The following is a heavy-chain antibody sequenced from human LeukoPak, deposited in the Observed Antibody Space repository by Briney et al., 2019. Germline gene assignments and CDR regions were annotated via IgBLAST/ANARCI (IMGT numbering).Heavy chain of an antibody. CDR2: INHSGST. V-gene: IGHV4-34*01. CDR3: ARGGGGSSSIDAGYYYYYYMDV. CDR1: GGSFSGYY. D-gene: IGHD6-6*01. Sequence: SETLSLTCAVYGGSFSGYYWSWIRQPPGKGLEWIGEINHSGSTNYNPSLKSRVTISVDTSKNQFSLKLSSVTAADTAVYYCARGGGGSSSIDAGYYYYYYMDVWGKGTTVTVSS. J-gene: IGHJ6*03.